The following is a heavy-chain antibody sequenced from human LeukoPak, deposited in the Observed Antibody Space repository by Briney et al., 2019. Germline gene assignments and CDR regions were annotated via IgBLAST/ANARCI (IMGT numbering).Heavy chain of an antibody. D-gene: IGHD3/OR15-3a*01. CDR3: ARDSIIFEEMEYYYGMDV. CDR1: GFTFSSYG. CDR2: IYYSGST. Sequence: LRLSCAASGFTFSSYGMHWIRQPPGKGLEWIGYIYYSGSTNYNPSLKSRVTISVDTSKNQFSLKLSSVTAADTAVYYCARDSIIFEEMEYYYGMDVWGQGTTVTVSS. J-gene: IGHJ6*02. V-gene: IGHV4-59*01.